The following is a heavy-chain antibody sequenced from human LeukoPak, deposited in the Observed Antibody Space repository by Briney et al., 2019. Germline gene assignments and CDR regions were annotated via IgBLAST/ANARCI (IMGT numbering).Heavy chain of an antibody. Sequence: GGSLTLSCEGSGFSVSTNYMNWVRQAPGKGLEWVSILYSGGSTYYADSVKGRFTVSRDSSKNTLYLHMNSLRAEDTAVYYRARVGDHYHWYLDVWGRGTLVTASS. CDR3: ARVGDHYHWYLDV. CDR2: LYSGGST. J-gene: IGHJ2*01. V-gene: IGHV3-53*01. CDR1: GFSVSTNY. D-gene: IGHD3-10*01.